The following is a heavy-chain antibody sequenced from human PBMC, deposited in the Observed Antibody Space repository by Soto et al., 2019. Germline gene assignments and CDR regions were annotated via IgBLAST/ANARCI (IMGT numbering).Heavy chain of an antibody. CDR2: INHSGST. CDR1: GGSFSGYY. V-gene: IGHV4-34*01. J-gene: IGHJ5*02. CDR3: AEHSTTVVTPRGGCFDP. Sequence: KPSETLSLTCAVYGGSFSGYYWSWIRQPPGKGLEWIGEINHSGSTNYNPSLKSRVTISVDTSKNQFSLKLSSVTAADTAVYYCAEHSTTVVTPRGGCFDPWGQGTLVTVSS. D-gene: IGHD4-17*01.